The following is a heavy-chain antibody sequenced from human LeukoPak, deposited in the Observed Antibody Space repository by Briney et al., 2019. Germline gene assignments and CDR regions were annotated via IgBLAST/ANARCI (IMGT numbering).Heavy chain of an antibody. CDR2: IYHSGST. CDR3: ARELYCSGGSCYHNWFDP. J-gene: IGHJ5*02. CDR1: GGSISSSNW. Sequence: SETLSLTCAVSGGSISSSNWWSWVRQPPGKGLEWIGEIYHSGSTNYNPSLKSRVTISVDKSKNQFSLKLSSVTAADTAMYYCARELYCSGGSCYHNWFDPWGQGTLVTVSS. V-gene: IGHV4-4*02. D-gene: IGHD2-15*01.